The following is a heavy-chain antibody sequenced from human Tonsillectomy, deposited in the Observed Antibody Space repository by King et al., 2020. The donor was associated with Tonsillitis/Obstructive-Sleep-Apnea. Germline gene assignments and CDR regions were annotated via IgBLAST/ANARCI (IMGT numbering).Heavy chain of an antibody. CDR2: ISGSGGST. J-gene: IGHJ6*03. Sequence: VQLVESGGGLVQPGGSLRLPCAASGFTFRSYALSWVRKAPGKGLEWVPAISGSGGSTYYADPVKGRFPISRDNSKNTLYLQMNSLRAEDTAVYYCAKLWWNSYGYESRVPQGYYYMDVWGKGTTVTVSS. D-gene: IGHD5-18*01. V-gene: IGHV3-23*04. CDR3: AKLWWNSYGYESRVPQGYYYMDV. CDR1: GFTFRSYA.